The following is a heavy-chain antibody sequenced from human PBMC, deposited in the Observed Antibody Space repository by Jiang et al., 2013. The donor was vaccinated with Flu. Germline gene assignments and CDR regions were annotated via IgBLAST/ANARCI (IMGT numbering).Heavy chain of an antibody. J-gene: IGHJ4*02. CDR2: IYYSGST. CDR3: ARRGYSYGSGYFDY. V-gene: IGHV4-39*01. CDR1: GGSISSSSYY. D-gene: IGHD5-18*01. Sequence: SGPGLVKPSETLSLICTVSGGSISSSSYYWGWIRQPPGKGLEYIGGIYYSGSTYYNPSLKSRVTMSLDTSKNQFSLKLSSVTAADTAVYYCARRGYSYGSGYFDYWGQGTLVTVSS.